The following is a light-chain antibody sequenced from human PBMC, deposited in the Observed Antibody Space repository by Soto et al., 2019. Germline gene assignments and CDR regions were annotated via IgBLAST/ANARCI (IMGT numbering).Light chain of an antibody. CDR2: GNN. Sequence: HSVLTQPPSVSGAPGQRVIISCSGSSSNLGAPYDVNWFGRLPGTDPRLPIYGNNNRPSGVPDRFSGSKSGTSASLAITGLKAEDEADYYCQSYDSSMSGYVFGPGTKVTVL. V-gene: IGLV1-40*01. CDR3: QSYDSSMSGYV. CDR1: SSNLGAPYD. J-gene: IGLJ1*01.